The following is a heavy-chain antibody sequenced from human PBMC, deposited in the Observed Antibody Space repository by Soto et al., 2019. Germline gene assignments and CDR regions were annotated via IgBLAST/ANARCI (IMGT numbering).Heavy chain of an antibody. CDR1: GGSMNSHY. J-gene: IGHJ4*02. CDR2: IYYSGST. Sequence: SETLSLTCTVSGGSMNSHYWSWYRQPPGKGLEWIGYIYYSGSTEYNPSLKSRVTMSVDTSKNQFSLKLTSVSAADTAVYYCASGGWYLAYWAQGITVTVSS. CDR3: ASGGWYLAY. D-gene: IGHD6-19*01. V-gene: IGHV4-59*11.